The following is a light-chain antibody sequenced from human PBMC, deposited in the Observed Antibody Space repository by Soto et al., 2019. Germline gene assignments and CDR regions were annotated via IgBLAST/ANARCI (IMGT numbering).Light chain of an antibody. CDR1: QSIDNF. CDR3: QQSYSLPYT. CDR2: AAS. V-gene: IGKV1-39*01. J-gene: IGKJ2*01. Sequence: DIQMTQSPSSLSASVGDRVTITCRPSQSIDNFLNWYQQKPGKAPNLLIYAASSLQSGVSSRFSGSASGTDFTLTISSLQPEDSATYYCQQSYSLPYTFGQGTKVEIK.